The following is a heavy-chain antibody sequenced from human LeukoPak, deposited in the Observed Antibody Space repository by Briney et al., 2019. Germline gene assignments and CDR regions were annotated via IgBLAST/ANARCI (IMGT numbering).Heavy chain of an antibody. CDR1: GYTFTSYA. V-gene: IGHV1-3*01. Sequence: ASVKASCKASGYTFTSYAMHWVRQAPGQRLEWMGWIDAGNGNTKYSQKFQGRVTITRDTSASTAYMELSSLRSEDTAVYYCARDRWFGERNFDYWGQGTLVTVSS. D-gene: IGHD3-10*01. CDR3: ARDRWFGERNFDY. J-gene: IGHJ4*02. CDR2: IDAGNGNT.